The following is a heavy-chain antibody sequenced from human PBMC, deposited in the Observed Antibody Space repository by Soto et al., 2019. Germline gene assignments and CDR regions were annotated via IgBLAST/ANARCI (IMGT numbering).Heavy chain of an antibody. CDR2: ISGSGGST. CDR1: GFTFSSYA. J-gene: IGHJ4*02. Sequence: GESLKISCAASGFTFSSYAMSWVRQAPGKGLEWVSAISGSGGSTYYADSVKGRFTISRDNSKNTLYLQMNSLRAEDTAVYYCAKRQQQLVAPPYFDYWGQGTLVTV. D-gene: IGHD6-13*01. V-gene: IGHV3-23*01. CDR3: AKRQQQLVAPPYFDY.